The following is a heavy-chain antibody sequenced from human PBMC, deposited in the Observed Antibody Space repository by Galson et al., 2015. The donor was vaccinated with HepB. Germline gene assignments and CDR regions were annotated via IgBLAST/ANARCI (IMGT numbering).Heavy chain of an antibody. J-gene: IGHJ4*02. CDR1: GYTFTNYG. CDR3: ARAPGLNIVGATKEIDY. CDR2: ISAYNDYT. D-gene: IGHD1-26*01. V-gene: IGHV1-18*04. Sequence: SVKVSCKASGYTFTNYGINWVRQAPGQGLEWMGWISAYNDYTNYVQKLQGRVTMTADTSTNTAYMELRSLRSDDTAVYYCARAPGLNIVGATKEIDYWGPGTLVTVSS.